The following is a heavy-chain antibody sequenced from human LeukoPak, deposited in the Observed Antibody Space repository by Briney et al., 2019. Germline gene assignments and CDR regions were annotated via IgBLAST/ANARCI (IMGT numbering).Heavy chain of an antibody. D-gene: IGHD6-6*01. V-gene: IGHV3-21*01. CDR2: ISSSSSYI. CDR3: ARDQVYSSSSGWFDP. Sequence: GGSLRLSCAASGFTFSSDSMNWVRQAPGKGLEWVSSISSSSSYIYYADSVKGRFTISRDNAKNSLYLQMNSLRAEDTAVYYCARDQVYSSSSGWFDPWGQGTLVTVSS. J-gene: IGHJ5*02. CDR1: GFTFSSDS.